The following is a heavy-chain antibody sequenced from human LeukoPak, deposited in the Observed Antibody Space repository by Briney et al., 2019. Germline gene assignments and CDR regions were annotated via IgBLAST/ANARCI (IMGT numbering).Heavy chain of an antibody. CDR1: GFTFSSYW. CDR3: ARERYQLLTANWFDP. D-gene: IGHD2-2*01. J-gene: IGHJ5*02. CDR2: IKQDGSEK. Sequence: GGSLRLSCAASGFTFSSYWMSWVRQAPGKGLEWVANIKQDGSEKYYVDSVKGRFTISRDNAKNTLYLQMNSLRAEDTAMYYCARERYQLLTANWFDPWGQGTLVTVSS. V-gene: IGHV3-7*01.